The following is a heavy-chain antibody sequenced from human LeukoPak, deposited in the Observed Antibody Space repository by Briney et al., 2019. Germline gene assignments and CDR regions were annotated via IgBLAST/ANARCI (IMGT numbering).Heavy chain of an antibody. CDR1: GGTFSSYD. CDR3: AVTGYDSSGYYFAPFDY. Sequence: SVKVSCKASGGTFSSYDISWVRQAPGQGLEWMGGITPIFGTAKYAQKFQGRVTITAVESMSTAYMELSSLRSEDTAVYYCAVTGYDSSGYYFAPFDYWGQGTLVTVSS. D-gene: IGHD3-22*01. J-gene: IGHJ4*02. CDR2: ITPIFGTA. V-gene: IGHV1-69*13.